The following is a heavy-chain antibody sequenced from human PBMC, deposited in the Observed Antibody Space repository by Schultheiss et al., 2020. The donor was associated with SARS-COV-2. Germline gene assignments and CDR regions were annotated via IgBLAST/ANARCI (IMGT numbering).Heavy chain of an antibody. Sequence: GGSLRLSCAASGFTFSKAWMSWVRQAPGKGLEWVSAISGSGGSTYYADSVKGRFTISRDNSKNTLYLQMNSLRAEDTAVYYCARGLGDDSSGYYHPDNWFDPWGQGTLVTVSS. V-gene: IGHV3-23*01. CDR1: GFTFSKAW. J-gene: IGHJ5*02. CDR3: ARGLGDDSSGYYHPDNWFDP. D-gene: IGHD3-22*01. CDR2: ISGSGGST.